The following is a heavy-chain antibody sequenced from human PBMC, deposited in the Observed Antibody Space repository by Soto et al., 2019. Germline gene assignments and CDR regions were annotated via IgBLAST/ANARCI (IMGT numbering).Heavy chain of an antibody. V-gene: IGHV3-30-3*01. D-gene: IGHD3-22*01. Sequence: RVSLRLSWAASGFTFSSYAMHWVRQAPGKGLELVAIISYDGSNKYYAESVKGRFTISRDNPKNTVYLQMNSLTAEDTAVYYCARDLSRGITMIALEIHYWGQAIVVT. CDR1: GFTFSSYA. CDR3: ARDLSRGITMIALEIHY. J-gene: IGHJ4*02. CDR2: ISYDGSNK.